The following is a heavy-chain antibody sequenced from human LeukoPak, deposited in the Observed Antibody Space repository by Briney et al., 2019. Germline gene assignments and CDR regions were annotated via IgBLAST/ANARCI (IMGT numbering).Heavy chain of an antibody. J-gene: IGHJ4*02. CDR2: IYPGDSDT. CDR1: GYSFTSYW. D-gene: IGHD6-19*01. V-gene: IGHV5-51*01. Sequence: GESLQISCQGSGYSFTSYWIGWVRQMHEKGLEWMGIIYPGDSDTRYSPSFQGQVTISADKSISTAYLQWSSLKASDTAMYYCARQVSRSSGWYGYWGQGTLVTVSS. CDR3: ARQVSRSSGWYGY.